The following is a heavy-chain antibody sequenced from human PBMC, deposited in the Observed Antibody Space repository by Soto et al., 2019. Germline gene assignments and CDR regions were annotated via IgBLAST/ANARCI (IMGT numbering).Heavy chain of an antibody. CDR2: IFHTGTT. V-gene: IGHV4-4*02. CDR3: ARSARYGVVGDY. D-gene: IGHD2-15*01. CDR1: GDSIYRSYW. J-gene: IGHJ4*02. Sequence: QVQLLESGPGLVKPSGTLSLTCGVSGDSIYRSYWWSWARLPPGKGPEWIGEIFHTGTTNYNPSLKSRLTMSVDKSKKEISLKLDSVTAADTAVYFCARSARYGVVGDYWGQGPGVTVSS.